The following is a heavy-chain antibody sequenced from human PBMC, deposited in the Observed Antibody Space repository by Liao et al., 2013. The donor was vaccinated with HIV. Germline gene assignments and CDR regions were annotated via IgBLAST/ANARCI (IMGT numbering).Heavy chain of an antibody. CDR1: GGSISSYY. V-gene: IGHV4-59*01. Sequence: QVQLQESGPGLVKPSETLSLTCSVSGGSISSYYWSWIRQPPGKGLEWIGYIYYSGTTNFNPSLKSRVTISLDTSKSQFSLKLSSVTAADTAVYYCARVTRDFFYSIDVWGNGTTVAVSS. D-gene: IGHD2-21*01. CDR3: ARVTRDFFYSIDV. CDR2: IYYSGTT. J-gene: IGHJ6*03.